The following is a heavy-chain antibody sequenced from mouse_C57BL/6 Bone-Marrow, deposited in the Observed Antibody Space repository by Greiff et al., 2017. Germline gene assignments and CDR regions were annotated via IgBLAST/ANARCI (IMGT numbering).Heavy chain of an antibody. CDR1: GFSLTSYG. CDR3: AKDDSSGRFAY. D-gene: IGHD3-2*02. J-gene: IGHJ3*01. CDR2: IWRGGST. V-gene: IGHV2-5*01. Sequence: VKLQESGPGLVQPSQSLSITCTVSGFSLTSYGVHWVRQSPGKGLEWLGVIWRGGSTDYNAAFMSRLSITKDNSKSQVFFKMNSLQADDTAINYCAKDDSSGRFAYWGQGTLVTVSA.